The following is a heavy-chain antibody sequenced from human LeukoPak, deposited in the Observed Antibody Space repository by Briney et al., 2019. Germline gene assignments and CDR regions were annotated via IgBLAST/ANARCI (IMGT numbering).Heavy chain of an antibody. Sequence: PSETLSLTCIVSGGSISSSYWSWIRQPPGKGLEWIGYIFYAGSTYYNPSLKSRVTMSVDTSKNQFSLRLSSVTAVDTAVYYCARIGPVLGAAWVDYWGQGTLVSVSS. D-gene: IGHD1-26*01. CDR1: GGSISSSY. V-gene: IGHV4-59*12. CDR3: ARIGPVLGAAWVDY. J-gene: IGHJ4*02. CDR2: IFYAGST.